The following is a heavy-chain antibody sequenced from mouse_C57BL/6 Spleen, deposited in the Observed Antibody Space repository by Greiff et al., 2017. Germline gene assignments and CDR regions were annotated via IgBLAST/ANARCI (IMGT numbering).Heavy chain of an antibody. CDR3: ARRRRNYAMDY. Sequence: QVQLQQPGAELVKPGASVKLSCKASGYTFTSYWMHWVKQRPGQGLEWIGEIDPSDSYTNYNQKFKGKSTLTVDKSSSTAYMQLSSLTSEDSAVYYCARRRRNYAMDYWGQGTSVTVSS. CDR2: IDPSDSYT. CDR1: GYTFTSYW. V-gene: IGHV1-69*01. J-gene: IGHJ4*01.